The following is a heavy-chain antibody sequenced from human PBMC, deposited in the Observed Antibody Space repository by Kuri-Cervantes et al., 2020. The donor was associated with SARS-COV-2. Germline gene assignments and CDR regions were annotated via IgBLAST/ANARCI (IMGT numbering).Heavy chain of an antibody. CDR2: IYYSGST. J-gene: IGHJ4*02. CDR3: ARANYYYDSSGWGCYFDY. Sequence: GSLRLSCTVPGGSISSYYWSWIRQPPGKGLEWIGYIYYSGSTNYNPSLKSRVTISVDTSKNQFSLKLSSVTAAATAVYYCARANYYYDSSGWGCYFDYWGQGTLVTVSS. V-gene: IGHV4-59*01. CDR1: GGSISSYY. D-gene: IGHD3-22*01.